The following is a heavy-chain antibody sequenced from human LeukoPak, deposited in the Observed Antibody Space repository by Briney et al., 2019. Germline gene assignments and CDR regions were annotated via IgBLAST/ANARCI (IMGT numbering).Heavy chain of an antibody. J-gene: IGHJ5*02. CDR1: GFTFSKYW. Sequence: GGSLRLSCAASGFTFSKYWMLWVRQAPGRGLESVSRINTDGTVTTYADSVKGRFTVSRDNADNTMFLQMNSVRDEDTAVYYCATKQWLAPPPDAWGQGTPVTVSS. V-gene: IGHV3-74*01. CDR3: ATKQWLAPPPDA. D-gene: IGHD6-19*01. CDR2: INTDGTVT.